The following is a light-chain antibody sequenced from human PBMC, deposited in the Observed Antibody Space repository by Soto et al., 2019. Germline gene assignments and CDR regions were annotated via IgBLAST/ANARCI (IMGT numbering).Light chain of an antibody. J-gene: IGKJ2*01. CDR2: DAS. CDR1: QSVSGS. CDR3: QQYDSWPFT. V-gene: IGKV3-15*01. Sequence: EIVMTQSPATLSVSPGKKATLSCRASQSVSGSLAWYRQRPGQAPSLLIYDASARASGIPARFSGSGSGTEFTLTISSLQSDDSAIYFCQQYDSWPFTLGQRTKLEIK.